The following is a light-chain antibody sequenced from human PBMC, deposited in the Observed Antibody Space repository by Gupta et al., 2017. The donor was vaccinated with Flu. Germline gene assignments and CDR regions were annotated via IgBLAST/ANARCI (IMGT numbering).Light chain of an antibody. CDR3: QSFDTSSSGTVA. Sequence: QSVLTQPPSVSGAPGQRVTISCTGSISNIGAGYDVHWYQQLPGTAPKLLIFGNNNRPSGVPDRFSGSKSGAAASLAINGLQAEDEGTYYCQSFDTSSSGTVAFGGGTKVTVL. CDR2: GNN. V-gene: IGLV1-40*01. CDR1: ISNIGAGYD. J-gene: IGLJ2*01.